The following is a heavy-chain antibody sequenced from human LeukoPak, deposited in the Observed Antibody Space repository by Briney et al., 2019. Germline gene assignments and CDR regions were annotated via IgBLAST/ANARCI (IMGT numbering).Heavy chain of an antibody. J-gene: IGHJ3*02. Sequence: GSSVKVSCKASGFSFSSTAMQWVRQARGQRLEWIGWIVVASGNTDYAQNFQERVTITRDMSTGTAYMELSSLRSEDTAVYYCAAGNVTMGRGSLGGWDAFDMWGQGTMVTVSS. CDR2: IVVASGNT. V-gene: IGHV1-58*02. CDR1: GFSFSSTA. CDR3: AAGNVTMGRGSLGGWDAFDM. D-gene: IGHD3-10*01.